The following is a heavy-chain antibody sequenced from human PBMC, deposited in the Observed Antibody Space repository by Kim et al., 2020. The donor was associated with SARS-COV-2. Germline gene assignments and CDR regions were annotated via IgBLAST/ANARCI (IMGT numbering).Heavy chain of an antibody. V-gene: IGHV4-39*01. J-gene: IGHJ4*02. CDR1: GGSISSSSYY. Sequence: SETLSLTCTVSGGSISSSSYYWGWIRQPPGKGLEWIGSIYYSGSTYYNPSLKSRVTISVDTSKNQFSLKLSSVTAADTAVYYCARHHWTYYYGSGSYGSFDYWGQGTLVTVSS. CDR3: ARHHWTYYYGSGSYGSFDY. D-gene: IGHD3-10*01. CDR2: IYYSGST.